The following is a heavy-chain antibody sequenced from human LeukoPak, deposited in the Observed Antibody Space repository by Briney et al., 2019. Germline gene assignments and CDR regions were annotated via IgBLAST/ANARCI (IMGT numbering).Heavy chain of an antibody. D-gene: IGHD5/OR15-5a*01. CDR1: GYNFTTYW. Sequence: GESLKISCKGSGYNFTTYWIGWVRQMPGKGLEWMGIIYPGDSDTRYSPSFQGQVTISADKSIRTAYLQWSSLKASDTAMYYCARQVYMDAFDIWGQGTMVTVSS. V-gene: IGHV5-51*01. J-gene: IGHJ3*02. CDR2: IYPGDSDT. CDR3: ARQVYMDAFDI.